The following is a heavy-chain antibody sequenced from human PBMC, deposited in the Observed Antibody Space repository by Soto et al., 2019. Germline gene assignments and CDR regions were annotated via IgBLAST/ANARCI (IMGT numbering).Heavy chain of an antibody. CDR3: AKDRTYYYGSGSYYKEPDY. CDR2: ISYDGSNK. V-gene: IGHV3-30*18. D-gene: IGHD3-10*01. CDR1: GFTFSSYG. Sequence: QVQLVESGGGVVQPGRSLRLSCAASGFTFSSYGMHWVRQAPGKGLEWVAVISYDGSNKYYADSVKGRFTISRDNSKNTLYLQMNSLRAEDTAVYYCAKDRTYYYGSGSYYKEPDYRGQGTLVTVSS. J-gene: IGHJ4*02.